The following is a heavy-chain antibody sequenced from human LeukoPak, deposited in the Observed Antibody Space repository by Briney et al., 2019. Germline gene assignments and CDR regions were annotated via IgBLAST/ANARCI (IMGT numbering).Heavy chain of an antibody. CDR1: GGSFSGYY. CDR2: INHSGST. CDR3: ARGNGGGYSYYFYGMDV. Sequence: SETLSLTCAVNGGSFSGYYWNWIRQPPGKGLEYVGEINHSGSTNYNPSLKSRITISVDTSRNQFSLKLTSVTAADTAVYYCARGNGGGYSYYFYGMDVWGQGTTVSVSS. J-gene: IGHJ6*02. V-gene: IGHV4-34*01. D-gene: IGHD2-21*02.